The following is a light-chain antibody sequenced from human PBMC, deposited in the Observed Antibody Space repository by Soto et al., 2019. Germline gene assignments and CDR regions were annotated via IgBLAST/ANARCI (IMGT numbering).Light chain of an antibody. J-gene: IGKJ4*01. Sequence: EIVLTQSPATLSLSPGERATLSCRASQSVGSSLAWYQQKPGQPPSLLIYDSSNRATGIPARFSGRGSGTDFTLTISSLEPEDFAVYYCQQRRELFTFGGGTKVEIK. CDR1: QSVGSS. CDR3: QQRRELFT. V-gene: IGKV3-11*01. CDR2: DSS.